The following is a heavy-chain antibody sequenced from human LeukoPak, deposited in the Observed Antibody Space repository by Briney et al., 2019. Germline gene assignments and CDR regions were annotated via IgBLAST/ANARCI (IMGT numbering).Heavy chain of an antibody. J-gene: IGHJ4*02. Sequence: PGGSLRLSCAASGFTFSSYAMSWVRQAPGKGLEWVSAISGSGGSTYYADSVKGRFTISRDNSKNTLYLQMNSLRAEDTAVYYCAKGNTIYGHYYDSSGYSPLGYWGQGTLVTVSS. CDR2: ISGSGGST. CDR1: GFTFSSYA. V-gene: IGHV3-23*01. D-gene: IGHD3-22*01. CDR3: AKGNTIYGHYYDSSGYSPLGY.